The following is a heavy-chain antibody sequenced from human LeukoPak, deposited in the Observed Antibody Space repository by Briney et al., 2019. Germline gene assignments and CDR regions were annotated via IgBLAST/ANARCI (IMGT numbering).Heavy chain of an antibody. Sequence: GGSLRLSCAAPGFTLSNYSMNWVRQAPGKGLEWVAFISSSSSYIFYADSLKGRFTISRDNAKNPLYLQMNSLRADDTAVYYCARDLAYGDDGLWGQGTLVTVSS. CDR3: ARDLAYGDDGL. D-gene: IGHD4-17*01. J-gene: IGHJ4*02. CDR1: GFTLSNYS. V-gene: IGHV3-21*01. CDR2: ISSSSSYI.